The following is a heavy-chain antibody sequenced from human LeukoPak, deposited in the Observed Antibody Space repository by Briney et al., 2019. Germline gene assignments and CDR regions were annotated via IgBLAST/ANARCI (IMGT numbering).Heavy chain of an antibody. CDR1: GFTFSSYW. V-gene: IGHV3-74*01. D-gene: IGHD2-2*01. J-gene: IGHJ4*02. CDR2: INSDGSST. Sequence: GGSLRLSCSASGFTFSSYWMHWVRQAPGKGLVWVSRINSDGSSTSYADSVKGRFTISRDNAKNSLYLQMNSLRAEDTAVYYCVGGPYCSSTSCPFDYWGQGTLVTVSS. CDR3: VGGPYCSSTSCPFDY.